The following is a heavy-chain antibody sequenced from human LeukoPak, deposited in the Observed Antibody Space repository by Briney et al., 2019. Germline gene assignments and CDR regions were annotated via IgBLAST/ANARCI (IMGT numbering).Heavy chain of an antibody. V-gene: IGHV4-39*01. CDR2: IYYSENT. J-gene: IGHJ4*02. D-gene: IGHD1-1*01. Sequence: PSETLSLTCSVSGDSISSSGHHWGWIRQPPGKGLEWIGTIYYSENTYHNPSLKSRVTISADTSKNQFSLKLTSVTASDTAVYFCARHGDWNDIQYWGQGILVTVSS. CDR3: ARHGDWNDIQY. CDR1: GDSISSSGHH.